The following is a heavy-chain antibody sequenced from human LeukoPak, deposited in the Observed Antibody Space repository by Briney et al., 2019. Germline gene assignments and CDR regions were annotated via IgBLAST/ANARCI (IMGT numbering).Heavy chain of an antibody. CDR2: ITSSSSYI. D-gene: IGHD2-2*01. CDR3: ARDSWDIVVVPAASRLRFDP. J-gene: IGHJ5*02. V-gene: IGHV3-21*04. CDR1: GFTFSTYN. Sequence: GGSLRLSCAASGFTFSTYNMNWVRQPPGGGLEWVSSITSSSSYIYYADSMKGRFTISRDNAKNSLYLQMNGLRAEDTAVYYCARDSWDIVVVPAASRLRFDPWGQGTLVTVSS.